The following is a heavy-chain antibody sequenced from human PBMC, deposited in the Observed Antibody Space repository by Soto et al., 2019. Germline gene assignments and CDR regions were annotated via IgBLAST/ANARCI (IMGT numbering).Heavy chain of an antibody. J-gene: IGHJ4*02. CDR2: IYYSGST. D-gene: IGHD3-22*01. Sequence: SETLSLTCTVSGGSISSGGYYWSWIRQHPGKGLEWIGYIYYSGSTYYNPSLKSRVTISVDTSKNQFSLKLSSVTAADTAVYYFAREYRHDYYDSSGYSFDYWGQGTLVTVSS. CDR1: GGSISSGGYY. V-gene: IGHV4-31*03. CDR3: AREYRHDYYDSSGYSFDY.